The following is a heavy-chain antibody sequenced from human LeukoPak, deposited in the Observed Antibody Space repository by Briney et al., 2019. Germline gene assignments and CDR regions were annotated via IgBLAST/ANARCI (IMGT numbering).Heavy chain of an antibody. J-gene: IGHJ4*02. D-gene: IGHD3-10*01. Sequence: GGSLRLSCAASGFTFSNAWMSWVRQAPGKGREWVGRIQSKTDGGTTDYAAPVKGRFTISRDDSKNSLSLQMNSLKTEDTAVYYCTTLQGTMVRGVIITHFDYWGQGTLVTVSS. CDR2: IQSKTDGGTT. CDR1: GFTFSNAW. V-gene: IGHV3-15*01. CDR3: TTLQGTMVRGVIITHFDY.